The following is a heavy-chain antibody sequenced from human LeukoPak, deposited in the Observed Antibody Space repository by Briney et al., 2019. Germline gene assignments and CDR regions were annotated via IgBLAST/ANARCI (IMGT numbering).Heavy chain of an antibody. CDR3: AKASGWSNNFDY. CDR2: IIPIFGTA. D-gene: IGHD6-19*01. V-gene: IGHV1-69*01. Sequence: SVKVSCKASGGTFSSYAISWVRQAPGQGLEWMGGIIPIFGTANYAQKFQGRVTITADESTGTAYMELSSLRSEDTAVYYCAKASGWSNNFDYWGQGTLVTVSS. J-gene: IGHJ4*02. CDR1: GGTFSSYA.